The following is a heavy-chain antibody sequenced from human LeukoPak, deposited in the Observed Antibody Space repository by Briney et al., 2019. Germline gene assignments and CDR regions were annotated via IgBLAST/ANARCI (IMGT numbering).Heavy chain of an antibody. CDR2: INHSGSP. Sequence: SETLSLTCAVSGGSFSGYYWSWIRQPPGKGLEWIGEINHSGSPNYTPSPKSRVTISVDTSKNQFSLKLSSVTAADTAVYYCARENPGYCSSTSCYVEDYWGQGTLVTVSS. J-gene: IGHJ4*02. V-gene: IGHV4-34*01. CDR1: GGSFSGYY. CDR3: ARENPGYCSSTSCYVEDY. D-gene: IGHD2-2*01.